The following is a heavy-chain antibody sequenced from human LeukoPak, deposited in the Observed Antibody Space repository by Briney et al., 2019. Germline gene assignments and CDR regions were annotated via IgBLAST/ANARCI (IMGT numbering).Heavy chain of an antibody. Sequence: GGSLRLSCAAPGFTFSSYSMNWVRQAPGKGLEWVSSISSSSSYIYYADSVKGRFTISRDNAKNSLYLQMNSLRAEDTAVYYCASVMENPDAFDIWGQGTMVTVSS. V-gene: IGHV3-21*01. D-gene: IGHD1-14*01. CDR1: GFTFSSYS. J-gene: IGHJ3*02. CDR3: ASVMENPDAFDI. CDR2: ISSSSSYI.